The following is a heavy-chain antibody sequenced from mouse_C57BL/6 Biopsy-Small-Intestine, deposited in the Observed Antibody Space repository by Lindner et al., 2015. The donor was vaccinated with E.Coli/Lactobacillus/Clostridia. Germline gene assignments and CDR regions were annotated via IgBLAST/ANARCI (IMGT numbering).Heavy chain of an antibody. CDR2: INPNNGGT. CDR3: ARAYAMDY. Sequence: VQLQESGPELVKPGASVKISCKASGYTFTDYYMNWVKQSHGKSLEWIGDINPNNGGTSYNQKFKGKATLTVDKSSSTAYMELRSLTSEDSAVYYCARAYAMDYWGQGTSVTVSS. V-gene: IGHV1-26*01. CDR1: GYTFTDYY. J-gene: IGHJ4*01.